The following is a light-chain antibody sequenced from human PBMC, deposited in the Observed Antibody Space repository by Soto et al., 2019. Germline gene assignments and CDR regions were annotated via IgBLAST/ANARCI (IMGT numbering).Light chain of an antibody. CDR3: LQDATYPWT. CDR1: QPISSC. CDR2: DAS. V-gene: IGKV1-6*01. Sequence: ANQMTQSPSSLSASLGDTVTINCRASQPISSCLVWYQQKSGKAPNVLISDASSLHSGVPSRFSGSGFGTHFNLTISGLQSEDFGTYYCLQDATYPWTFGQGTRVDVK. J-gene: IGKJ1*01.